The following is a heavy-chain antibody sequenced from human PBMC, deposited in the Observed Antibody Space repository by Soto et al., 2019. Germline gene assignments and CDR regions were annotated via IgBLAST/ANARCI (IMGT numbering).Heavy chain of an antibody. Sequence: PGGSLRLSCAASGFTFSSYGMHWVRQAPGKGLEWVAVIWYDGSNKYYADSVKGRFTISRDNSKNTLYLQMNSLRAEDTAVYYCARYGDVVPVPPYYFDYWGQGTLVTVSS. D-gene: IGHD2-2*01. V-gene: IGHV3-33*01. CDR1: GFTFSSYG. J-gene: IGHJ4*02. CDR3: ARYGDVVPVPPYYFDY. CDR2: IWYDGSNK.